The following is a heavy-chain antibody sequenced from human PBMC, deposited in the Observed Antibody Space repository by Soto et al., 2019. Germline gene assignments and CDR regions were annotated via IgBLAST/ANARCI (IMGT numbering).Heavy chain of an antibody. J-gene: IGHJ4*02. CDR1: GGTFSSYA. V-gene: IGHV1-69*01. CDR2: IIPIFGTA. Sequence: QVQLVQSGAEVKKPGSSVKVSCKASGGTFSSYAISWVRQAPGQGREWMGAIIPIFGTANYAQKFQGRVTITADESTSTAYMELSSLRSEDTAVYYCARYDPLHYGGNLVGGWGQGTLVTVSS. D-gene: IGHD4-17*01. CDR3: ARYDPLHYGGNLVGG.